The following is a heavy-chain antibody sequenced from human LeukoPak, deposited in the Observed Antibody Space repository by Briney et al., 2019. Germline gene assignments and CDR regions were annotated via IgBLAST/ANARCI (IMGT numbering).Heavy chain of an antibody. CDR2: IYTSGST. Sequence: SETLSLTCTVSGGSIRSGSYYWSWIRQPAGKGLEWIGLIYTSGSTNYNPSLKSRVTISVDTSKNQFSLKLSSVTAADTAVYYCARGPSVAARFDYWGQGTLVTVSS. J-gene: IGHJ4*02. V-gene: IGHV4-61*02. CDR3: ARGPSVAARFDY. CDR1: GGSIRSGSYY. D-gene: IGHD6-6*01.